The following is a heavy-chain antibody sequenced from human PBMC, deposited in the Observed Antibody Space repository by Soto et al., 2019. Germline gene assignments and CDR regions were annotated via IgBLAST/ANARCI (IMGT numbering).Heavy chain of an antibody. D-gene: IGHD4-17*01. CDR2: MNPNSGNT. CDR3: ARAITTDYGAYSLDY. J-gene: IGHJ4*02. V-gene: IGHV1-8*01. CDR1: GYTFTSYD. Sequence: QVQLVQSGAEVKKPGASVKVSCKASGYTFTSYDINWVRQATGQGLEWMGWMNPNSGNTGYAQKFQGRVTMTRNTSISTSYMELRSLRSEDTAVYYCARAITTDYGAYSLDYWGQGTLVTVSS.